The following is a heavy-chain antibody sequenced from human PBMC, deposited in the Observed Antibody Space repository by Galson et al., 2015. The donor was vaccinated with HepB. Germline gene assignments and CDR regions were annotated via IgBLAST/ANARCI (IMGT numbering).Heavy chain of an antibody. Sequence: SLRLSCAASGFTFSSYGMHWVRQAPGKGLEWVAFIRYDGSNKYYADSMKGRFTISRDNSKNTLYLQMNSLRAEDTAVYYCAKVWERRSRDAFDIWGQGTMVTVSS. CDR2: IRYDGSNK. CDR3: AKVWERRSRDAFDI. D-gene: IGHD1-1*01. V-gene: IGHV3-30*02. J-gene: IGHJ3*02. CDR1: GFTFSSYG.